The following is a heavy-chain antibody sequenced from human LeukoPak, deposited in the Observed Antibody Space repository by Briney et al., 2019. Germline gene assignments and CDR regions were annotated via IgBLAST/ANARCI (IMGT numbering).Heavy chain of an antibody. J-gene: IGHJ5*02. Sequence: ASVKVSCKASGGTFSSYAISWVRQAPGQGLEWMGWIHGGTGNTKYSQKFQGRVTITRDTSANTVYMELSRLRPEDTAVYYCARDITTGTTRFDPWGQGTLVTVSS. D-gene: IGHD1-1*01. CDR3: ARDITTGTTRFDP. CDR1: GGTFSSYA. V-gene: IGHV1-3*01. CDR2: IHGGTGNT.